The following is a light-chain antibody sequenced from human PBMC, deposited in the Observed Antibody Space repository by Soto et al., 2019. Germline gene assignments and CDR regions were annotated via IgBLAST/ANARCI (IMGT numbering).Light chain of an antibody. J-gene: IGLJ1*01. CDR1: SSDVGVYNY. V-gene: IGLV2-8*01. CDR2: EVS. Sequence: QSALTKPPSAAGSPGRSVTISCTGTSSDVGVYNYVSWYQQHPGKAPKFMIYEVSKRPSGVPHRFSGSKSGNTATLTVSWLQDDYDDDDYYSSYTGSHYVFGTGTKLTVL. CDR3: SSYTGSHYV.